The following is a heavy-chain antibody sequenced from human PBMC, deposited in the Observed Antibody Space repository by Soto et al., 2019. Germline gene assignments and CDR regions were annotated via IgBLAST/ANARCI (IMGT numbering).Heavy chain of an antibody. V-gene: IGHV3-23*01. CDR3: AKTGGFSGSYHFIS. CDR2: ISSSGDVT. D-gene: IGHD1-26*01. CDR1: GITFSSYS. J-gene: IGHJ4*02. Sequence: DEQLLESGGGLVQPGGSVRLSCAASGITFSSYSMSWVRQSPGKGLEWVSSISSSGDVTYDADSVKGRFTISRDNSKNSLYLQMNSLRAEDTAIYYCAKTGGFSGSYHFISWGQGTLVTVSS.